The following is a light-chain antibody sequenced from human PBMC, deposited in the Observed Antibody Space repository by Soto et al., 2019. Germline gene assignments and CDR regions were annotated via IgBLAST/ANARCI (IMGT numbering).Light chain of an antibody. V-gene: IGKV3-15*01. Sequence: EIVMTQSPAILSVSPGERATLSCRASQSVRSGLTWYQQRPGQAPRLLIYGASTRVTAIPARFSGSGSGTEFTLTISSLQSEDFAVYYCQQYNTWPFTFGQGTKLEIK. CDR3: QQYNTWPFT. CDR2: GAS. J-gene: IGKJ2*01. CDR1: QSVRSG.